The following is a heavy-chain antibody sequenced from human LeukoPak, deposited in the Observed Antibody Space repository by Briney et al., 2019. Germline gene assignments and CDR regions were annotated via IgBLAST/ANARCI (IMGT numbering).Heavy chain of an antibody. CDR1: GFPFSRNS. D-gene: IGHD2/OR15-2a*01. J-gene: IGHJ2*01. CDR2: ISSGGVDT. Sequence: GGSLRLSCAVSGFPFSRNSMSWVRKAPGKGLEWISAISSGGVDTFYADSVQGRFIVSRDSSKNTLYLQMDSLRADDPAVYYCARGSPSYAQWHFPLWGRGTLVTVSS. V-gene: IGHV3-23*01. CDR3: ARGSPSYAQWHFPL.